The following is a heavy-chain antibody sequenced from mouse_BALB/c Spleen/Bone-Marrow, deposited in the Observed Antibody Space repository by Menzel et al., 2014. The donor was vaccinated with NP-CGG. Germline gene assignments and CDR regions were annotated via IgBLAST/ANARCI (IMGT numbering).Heavy chain of an antibody. CDR2: INSDGGST. CDR1: EYEFXSHD. Sequence: EVMLVESGGGLVQPGESLKLSCESNEYEFXSHDMSWVRKTPEKRLELVAAINSDGGSTYYPDTMERRFIISRDNTKKTLYLQMSSLRSEDTALYYCARHNYRYDDYAMDYWGQGTSVTVSS. CDR3: ARHNYRYDDYAMDY. D-gene: IGHD2-14*01. V-gene: IGHV5-2*01. J-gene: IGHJ4*01.